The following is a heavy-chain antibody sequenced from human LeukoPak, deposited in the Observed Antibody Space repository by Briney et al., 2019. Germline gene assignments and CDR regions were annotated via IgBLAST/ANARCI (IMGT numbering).Heavy chain of an antibody. CDR2: ISSSSSYI. CDR1: GFTFSSYS. D-gene: IGHD1-26*01. CDR3: ARLGGSYPYNWFDP. J-gene: IGHJ5*02. Sequence: GGSLRLSCAASGFTFSSYSMNWVRQTPGKGLEWVSSISSSSSYIYYADSVKGRFTISRDNAKNSLYLQMNSLRAEDTAVYYCARLGGSYPYNWFDPWGQGTLVTVSS. V-gene: IGHV3-21*01.